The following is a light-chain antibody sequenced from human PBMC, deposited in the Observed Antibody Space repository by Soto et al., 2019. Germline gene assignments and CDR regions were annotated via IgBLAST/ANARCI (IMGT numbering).Light chain of an antibody. CDR2: GAS. CDR1: QSVGTY. CDR3: QQYDNLPPWT. V-gene: IGKV3-15*01. Sequence: EIVMTQSPATLSVSPGERATLSCKASQSVGTYFAWYQQKPGQAPRLLIYGASTSATGVPARFSGGASGTEFTLPVSSLQSEDFAIYHCQQYDNLPPWTFGQGTKVEIK. J-gene: IGKJ1*01.